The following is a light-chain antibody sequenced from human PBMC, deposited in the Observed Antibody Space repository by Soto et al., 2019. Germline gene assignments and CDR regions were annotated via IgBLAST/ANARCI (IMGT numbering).Light chain of an antibody. CDR1: QSVSSSY. V-gene: IGKV3-20*01. CDR2: GAS. J-gene: IGKJ5*01. Sequence: EIVLTQSPGTLSLSPGERATLSCRASQSVSSSYLAWYQQKPGQAPRLLIHGASSRAAGIPDRFSGSGSGTDFTHTISRLEPEDFAAYYCQQYGSLITFGQGTRLEIK. CDR3: QQYGSLIT.